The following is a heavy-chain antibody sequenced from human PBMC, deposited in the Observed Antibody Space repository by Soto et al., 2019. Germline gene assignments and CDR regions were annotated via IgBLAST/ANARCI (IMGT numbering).Heavy chain of an antibody. V-gene: IGHV4-59*01. D-gene: IGHD3-10*01. J-gene: IGHJ4*02. Sequence: PSETLSLTCTVSGGSIRDSYWTWIRQPPGKGLEWIGYVSSSGTTKYSPSLKSRVTMSVDTSKNQFSLKVNSVTTADTAIYYCAKAVDITVRGVPPSDYWGQGTLVTVSS. CDR3: AKAVDITVRGVPPSDY. CDR1: GGSIRDSY. CDR2: VSSSGTT.